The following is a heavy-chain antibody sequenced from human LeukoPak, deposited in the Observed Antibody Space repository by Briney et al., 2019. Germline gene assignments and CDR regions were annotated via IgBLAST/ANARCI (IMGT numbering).Heavy chain of an antibody. D-gene: IGHD6-19*01. J-gene: IGHJ6*02. CDR1: GGSISSSSYY. CDR3: AMTIPSSGWYDYYYGIDV. V-gene: IGHV4-39*01. Sequence: SETLSLTCTVSGGSISSSSYYWGWIRQPPGKGLEWIGSIYYSGSTYYNPSLKSRVTISVDTSKNQFSLKLSSVTAADTAVYYCAMTIPSSGWYDYYYGIDVWGQGTTVTVSS. CDR2: IYYSGST.